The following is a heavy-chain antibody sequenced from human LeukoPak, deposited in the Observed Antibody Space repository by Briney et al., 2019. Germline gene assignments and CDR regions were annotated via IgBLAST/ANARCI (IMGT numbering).Heavy chain of an antibody. CDR1: GYTFTSYD. Sequence: ASVKVSCKASGYTFTSYDINWVRQATGQGLEWMGWMNPNSGNTGYAQKFQGIVTMTRNTSISTAYMELSILRSEDTAVYYCASASSITNFDYWGQGTLVTVSS. V-gene: IGHV1-8*01. J-gene: IGHJ4*02. CDR3: ASASSITNFDY. CDR2: MNPNSGNT. D-gene: IGHD2-2*01.